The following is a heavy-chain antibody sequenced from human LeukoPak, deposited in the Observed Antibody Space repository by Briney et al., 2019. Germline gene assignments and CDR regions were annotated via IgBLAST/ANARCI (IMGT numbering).Heavy chain of an antibody. CDR3: ARDLVAAAGTNY. CDR1: GFTFSSYG. CDR2: IRYDGSNK. J-gene: IGHJ4*02. D-gene: IGHD6-13*01. Sequence: GGSLRLSCAASGFTFSSYGMHWVRQAPGKGLEWVAFIRYDGSNKYYADSVKGRFTISRDNSKNTLYLQMNSLRAEDTAVYYCARDLVAAAGTNYWGQGTLVTVSS. V-gene: IGHV3-30*02.